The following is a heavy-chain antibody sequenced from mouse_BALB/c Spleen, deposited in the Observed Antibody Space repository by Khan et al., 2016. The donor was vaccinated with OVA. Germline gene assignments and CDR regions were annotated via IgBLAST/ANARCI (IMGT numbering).Heavy chain of an antibody. V-gene: IGHV2-9*02. CDR1: GFSLNNYG. CDR3: ARSYDYDVGGFDY. Sequence: VELVESGPGLVAPSQSLSITCTVSGFSLNNYGVHWVRQPPGKGLEWRGVIWTGGITNYNSTVMSRLNISKDNSKSQVFLKMNRLQTDDTAIYYCARSYDYDVGGFDYWGQGTLVTVSA. J-gene: IGHJ3*01. D-gene: IGHD2-4*01. CDR2: IWTGGIT.